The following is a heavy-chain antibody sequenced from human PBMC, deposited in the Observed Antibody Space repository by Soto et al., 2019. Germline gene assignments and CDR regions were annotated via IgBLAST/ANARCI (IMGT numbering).Heavy chain of an antibody. V-gene: IGHV1-46*03. CDR3: ARDADLIVVVTATCGMDV. Sequence: QVQLVQSGAEVKKPGASVKVSCKASGYTFTSYYMHWVRQAPGQGLEWMGIINPSGGSTSYAQKFQGRVTMTRDTSTSTVYMELSSLRSEDTAVYYCARDADLIVVVTATCGMDVWGQGTTVTVSS. J-gene: IGHJ6*02. CDR2: INPSGGST. CDR1: GYTFTSYY. D-gene: IGHD2-21*02.